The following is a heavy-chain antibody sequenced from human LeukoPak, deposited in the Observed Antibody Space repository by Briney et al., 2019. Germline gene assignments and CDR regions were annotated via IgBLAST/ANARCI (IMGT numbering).Heavy chain of an antibody. J-gene: IGHJ4*02. CDR1: GYTFSSYG. D-gene: IGHD1-26*01. Sequence: ASVKVSCKASGYTFSSYGISWVRQAPGQGLEWMGWISSYNGNTNYAQKLQGRVTMTEDTSTDTAYMELSSLRSEDTAVYYCATADVVGAIMGYWGQGTLVTVSS. V-gene: IGHV1-18*01. CDR2: ISSYNGNT. CDR3: ATADVVGAIMGY.